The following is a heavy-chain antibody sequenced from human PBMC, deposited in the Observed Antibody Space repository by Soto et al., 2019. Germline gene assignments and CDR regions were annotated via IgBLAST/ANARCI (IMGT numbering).Heavy chain of an antibody. CDR3: ATASFIMITFGGARQDAFDI. J-gene: IGHJ3*02. V-gene: IGHV1-24*01. Sequence: ASVKVSCKVSGYTLAELSMHWVRQAPGKGLEWMGGFDPEDGETIYAQKFQGRVTMTEDTSTDTAYMELSSLRSEDTAVYYCATASFIMITFGGARQDAFDIWGQGTMVPVSS. CDR2: FDPEDGET. D-gene: IGHD3-16*01. CDR1: GYTLAELS.